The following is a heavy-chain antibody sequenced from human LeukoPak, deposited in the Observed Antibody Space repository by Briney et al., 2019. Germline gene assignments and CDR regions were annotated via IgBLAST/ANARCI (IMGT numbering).Heavy chain of an antibody. Sequence: ASVKVSCKASGYTFTGYYMHWVRQAPGQGLEWMGWISAYNGNTNYAQKLQGRVTMTTDTSTSTAYMELRSLRSDDTAVYYCARDRGGSYSYWGQGTLVTVSS. V-gene: IGHV1-18*04. CDR1: GYTFTGYY. CDR3: ARDRGGSYSY. D-gene: IGHD1-26*01. J-gene: IGHJ4*02. CDR2: ISAYNGNT.